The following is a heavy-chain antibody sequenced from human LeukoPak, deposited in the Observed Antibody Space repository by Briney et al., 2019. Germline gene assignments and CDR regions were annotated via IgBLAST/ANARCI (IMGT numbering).Heavy chain of an antibody. CDR1: GGSFSDYY. CDR3: ATMWSGAFDP. J-gene: IGHJ5*02. V-gene: IGHV4-34*01. D-gene: IGHD2-21*01. CDR2: INHSGST. Sequence: SETLSLTCAVYGGSFSDYYWSWIRQPPRKGLEWIGEINHSGSTNYNPSLKSRVTISVDTSKNQFSLRLSSVTAADTAVYYCATMWSGAFDPWGQGTLVTVSS.